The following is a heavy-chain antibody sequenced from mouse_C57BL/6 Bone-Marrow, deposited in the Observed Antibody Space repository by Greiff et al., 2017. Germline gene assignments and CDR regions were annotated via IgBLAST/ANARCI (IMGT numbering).Heavy chain of an antibody. Sequence: QVQLKQSGAELARPGASVKLSCKASGYTFTSSGISWVKQRTGQGLEWIGEIYPRSGNTYYNEKFKGKATLTADKSSSTAYMELRSLTSEDAAVYFCARGGWMDYWGQGTSVTVSS. CDR1: GYTFTSSG. J-gene: IGHJ4*01. V-gene: IGHV1-81*01. CDR3: ARGGWMDY. D-gene: IGHD3-3*01. CDR2: IYPRSGNT.